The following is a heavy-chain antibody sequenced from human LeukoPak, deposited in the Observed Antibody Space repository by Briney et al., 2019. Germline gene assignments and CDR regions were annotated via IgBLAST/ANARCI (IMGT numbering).Heavy chain of an antibody. CDR3: ARHQLLGPCFKGVCSDAFDI. V-gene: IGHV5-10-1*01. CDR2: IDPSESYT. D-gene: IGHD2-8*01. CDR1: GYRFTSYW. J-gene: IGHJ3*02. Sequence: GESLKISCKGSGYRFTSYWISWVRQMPGKGLEWMGRIDPSESYTNYSPSFQGQLTISADKSISTAYLQWSSLQASDTAMYYCARHQLLGPCFKGVCSDAFDIWGQGTMVTVSS.